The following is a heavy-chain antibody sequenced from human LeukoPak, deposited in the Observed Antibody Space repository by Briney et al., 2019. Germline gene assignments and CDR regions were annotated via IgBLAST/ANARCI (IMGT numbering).Heavy chain of an antibody. CDR1: GFTFSSYS. D-gene: IGHD5-12*01. V-gene: IGHV3-21*01. CDR2: ISSSSSYI. J-gene: IGHJ6*02. Sequence: GRSLRLSCAASGFTFSSYSMNWVRQAPGKGLEWVSSISSSSSYIYYADSVKGRFTISGDNAKNSLYLQMNSLRDEDTAVYYCAGSVGYSGYERKIYYYYYGMDVWGQGTTVTVSS. CDR3: AGSVGYSGYERKIYYYYYGMDV.